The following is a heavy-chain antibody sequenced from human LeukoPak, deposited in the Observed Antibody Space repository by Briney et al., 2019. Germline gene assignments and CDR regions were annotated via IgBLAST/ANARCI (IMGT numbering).Heavy chain of an antibody. CDR1: GFSVSDNY. V-gene: IGHV3-53*01. CDR2: TYSGGTT. CDR3: AKEGGLGYCSTTSCAFAH. J-gene: IGHJ4*02. Sequence: GGSLRLSCAGSGFSVSDNYMTWVRQAPGRGPEWVSVTYSGGTTYYADSVEGRFTISRDSAKNTLSLQMNSLRTEDTAVYYCAKEGGLGYCSTTSCAFAHWGRGTLVTVSS. D-gene: IGHD2-2*01.